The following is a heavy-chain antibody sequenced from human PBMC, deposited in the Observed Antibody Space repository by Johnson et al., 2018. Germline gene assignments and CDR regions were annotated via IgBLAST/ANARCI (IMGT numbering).Heavy chain of an antibody. D-gene: IGHD4-17*01. CDR2: IRSKANSYAT. J-gene: IGHJ4*02. V-gene: IGHV3-73*01. CDR3: TSHSGYDPDGDYGDYSHDSSAHPRGY. Sequence: VQLVESGGGLVQPGGSLKLTCAASGFTFSGSAMHWVRQASGKGLVWVGRIRSKANSYATAYAASVKGRLTIPHDDSKNTAYLQRNSLKTDDTAVYYCTSHSGYDPDGDYGDYSHDSSAHPRGYWGQGTLVTVSS. CDR1: GFTFSGSA.